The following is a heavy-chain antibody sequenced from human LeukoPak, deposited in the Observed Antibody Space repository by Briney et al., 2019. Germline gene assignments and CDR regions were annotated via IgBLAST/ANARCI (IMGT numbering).Heavy chain of an antibody. V-gene: IGHV4-34*01. CDR1: GGSFSGYS. J-gene: IGHJ4*02. CDR3: ARGANYYDSSGYSATFDY. D-gene: IGHD3-22*01. CDR2: INHSGST. Sequence: PSETLSLTCAVYGGSFSGYSWSWIRQPPGKGLEWIVEINHSGSTKNSPSLKSRVTISVDTSKNQFSLKLRSVTAAVTAVYYCARGANYYDSSGYSATFDYWGQGTLVTVSS.